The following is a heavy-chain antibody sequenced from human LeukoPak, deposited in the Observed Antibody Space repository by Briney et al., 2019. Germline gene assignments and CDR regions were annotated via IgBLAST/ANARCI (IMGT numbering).Heavy chain of an antibody. CDR3: ARFTRSVAGTTGFDY. CDR1: GYTFTGYY. D-gene: IGHD6-19*01. Sequence: GASVKVSCKASGYTFTGYYMHCVRQAPGQGLEWMGWINPNSGGTNYAQKFQGRVTMTRDTSISTAYMEPRRLKSDDTAVYYCARFTRSVAGTTGFDYWGQGTLVTVSS. CDR2: INPNSGGT. J-gene: IGHJ4*02. V-gene: IGHV1-2*02.